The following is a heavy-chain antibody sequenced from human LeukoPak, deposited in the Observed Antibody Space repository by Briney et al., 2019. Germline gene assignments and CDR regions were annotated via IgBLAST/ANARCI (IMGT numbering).Heavy chain of an antibody. D-gene: IGHD1-26*01. Sequence: QPGGSLRLSCAASGFTFSSYWMHWVRQAPGKGLVWVSRINTDGGTTTYADSVKGRFTISRDNAKNTLYLQMSGLRAEDTAVYYCARVASGSWNWFDPWGQGTLVTVSS. J-gene: IGHJ5*02. CDR3: ARVASGSWNWFDP. CDR2: INTDGGTT. V-gene: IGHV3-74*01. CDR1: GFTFSSYW.